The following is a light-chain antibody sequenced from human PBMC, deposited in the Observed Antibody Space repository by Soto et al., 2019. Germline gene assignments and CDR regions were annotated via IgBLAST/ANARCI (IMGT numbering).Light chain of an antibody. V-gene: IGKV3-20*01. Sequence: SQSAGALSLNKGERATLSCRASQSVFNNHIGWYQQKPGQAPRRLIFGASFRATGIPDRFSGGGSGTDFTLTISRLEPEDFAVYYCQHYGSSSSWTFGQ. CDR3: QHYGSSSSWT. CDR2: GAS. J-gene: IGKJ1*01. CDR1: QSVFNNH.